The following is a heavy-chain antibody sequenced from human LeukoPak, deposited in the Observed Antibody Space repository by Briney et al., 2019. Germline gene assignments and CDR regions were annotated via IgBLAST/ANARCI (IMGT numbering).Heavy chain of an antibody. CDR2: TYYKSKWYN. J-gene: IGHJ3*02. CDR3: ARVHDWNYLGAFDI. Sequence: SQTLSLTCAISGDSVSSNSAAWNWIRQSPSRGLEWLGRTYYKSKWYNDYAVSVKSRITINPDTSKNQFSLQLNSVTPEDTAVYYCARVHDWNYLGAFDIWGQGTMVTVSS. CDR1: GDSVSSNSAA. D-gene: IGHD1-7*01. V-gene: IGHV6-1*01.